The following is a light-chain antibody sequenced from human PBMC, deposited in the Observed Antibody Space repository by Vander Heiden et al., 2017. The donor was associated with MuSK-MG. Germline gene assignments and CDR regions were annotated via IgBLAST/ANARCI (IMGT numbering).Light chain of an antibody. V-gene: IGKV3-20*01. J-gene: IGKJ1*01. Sequence: EIVLTQSPGTLSLSPGERATLSCSASQSVSSSYLAWYQQKPGQAPRLLIYGASSRATGIPDRFSGSGSGTDFTLTISRLEPEDFAVYYCQQYGSSQTFGQGTKVEIK. CDR2: GAS. CDR1: QSVSSSY. CDR3: QQYGSSQT.